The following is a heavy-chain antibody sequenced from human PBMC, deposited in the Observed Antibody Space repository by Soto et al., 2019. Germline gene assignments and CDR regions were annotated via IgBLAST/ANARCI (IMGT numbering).Heavy chain of an antibody. Sequence: GGSLRLSCAASGFTFSSYAMSGVRQAPGKGLEWVSAISGSGGSTYYADSVKGRFTISRDNSKNTLYLQMNSLRAEDTAVYYCAKDFWHSPTSFVYSGTGPLLTLSS. CDR2: ISGSGGST. CDR3: AKDFWHSPTSFVY. V-gene: IGHV3-23*01. CDR1: GFTFSSYA. D-gene: IGHD2-15*01. J-gene: IGHJ4*02.